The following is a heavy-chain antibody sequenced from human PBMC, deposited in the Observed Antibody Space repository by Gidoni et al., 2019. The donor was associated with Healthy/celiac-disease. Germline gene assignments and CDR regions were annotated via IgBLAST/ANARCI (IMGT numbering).Heavy chain of an antibody. Sequence: EVQLLESGGGLIQSGGSLRLSCAASGFTVSSNYMSWVRQAPGQGLEWVSVIYSGGSTYYADSVKGRFTISRDNSKNTLYLQMHSLRAEDTAVYYCARAYGSGTYTPPVWYFDLWGRGTLVTVSS. CDR2: IYSGGST. D-gene: IGHD3-10*01. CDR1: GFTVSSNY. J-gene: IGHJ2*01. CDR3: ARAYGSGTYTPPVWYFDL. V-gene: IGHV3-53*01.